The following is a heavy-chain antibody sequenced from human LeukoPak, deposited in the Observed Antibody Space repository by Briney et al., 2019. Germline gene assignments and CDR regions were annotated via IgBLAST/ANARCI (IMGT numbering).Heavy chain of an antibody. Sequence: SETLSLTCAVSGGSVSSSNWWSWVRQPPGKGLEWIGEIYHSGSTNYNPSLKSRVTISVDKSKNQFSLKLSSVTAADTAVYYCARATYSGYDSLFAFDIWGQGTMVTVSS. V-gene: IGHV4-4*02. D-gene: IGHD5-12*01. J-gene: IGHJ3*02. CDR1: GGSVSSSNW. CDR3: ARATYSGYDSLFAFDI. CDR2: IYHSGST.